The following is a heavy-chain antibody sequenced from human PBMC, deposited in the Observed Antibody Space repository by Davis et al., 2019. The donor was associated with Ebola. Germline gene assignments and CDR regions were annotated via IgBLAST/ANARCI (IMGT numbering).Heavy chain of an antibody. D-gene: IGHD1-26*01. J-gene: IGHJ5*02. CDR2: ISSGSSYI. Sequence: GESLKISCAASGFTFSGYSMNWVRQAPGKGLEWVSSISSGSSYIYYADSAKGRFTISRDNAENSLYLQMNGLRAEDTAIYYCSTALVWFDDLGQGILVTVSS. CDR3: STALVWFDD. V-gene: IGHV3-21*04. CDR1: GFTFSGYS.